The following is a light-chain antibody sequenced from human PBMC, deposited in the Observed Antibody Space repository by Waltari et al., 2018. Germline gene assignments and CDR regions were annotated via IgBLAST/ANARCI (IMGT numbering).Light chain of an antibody. J-gene: IGLJ2*01. CDR3: QVYNTNSDHVV. Sequence: SYVLTQPPSVSVAPGQTAKITCGGHNIGSTSVHWYQQKPGQAPVLVVYDDTDRPSVIPARCSGHSSGNTATLTISSVEAGDEADYYCQVYNTNSDHVVFGGGTKLTVL. CDR1: NIGSTS. V-gene: IGLV3-21*02. CDR2: DDT.